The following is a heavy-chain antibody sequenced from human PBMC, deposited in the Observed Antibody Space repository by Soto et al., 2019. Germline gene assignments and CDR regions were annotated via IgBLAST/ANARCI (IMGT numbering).Heavy chain of an antibody. CDR1: GGSISSGGYY. CDR2: IYYSGST. V-gene: IGHV4-31*03. Sequence: QVQLQESGPGLVQPSQTLSLTCTVSGGSISSGGYYWRWIRQHPGTGPEWIGYIYYSGSTYYNPSLKRRVTISVDTSKNQFSLKLSSVTAADTAVYYWARGPLGSSGPYYYYGMDVWGQGTTVTVSS. CDR3: ARGPLGSSGPYYYYGMDV. D-gene: IGHD2-15*01. J-gene: IGHJ6*02.